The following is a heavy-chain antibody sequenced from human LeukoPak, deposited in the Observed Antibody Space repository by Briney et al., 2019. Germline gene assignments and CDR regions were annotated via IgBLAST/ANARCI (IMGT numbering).Heavy chain of an antibody. V-gene: IGHV3-7*01. Sequence: PGGSLRLSCGACGFTVSSSYMYWVRQAPGKGLEWVANIRQDGSDKYYVDSVKGRFTISRDHAKHSLYLQMNSLRAADTAVYYCARDETPTNGYDSYDFWGQGTLVTVST. CDR1: GFTVSSSY. CDR3: ARDETPTNGYDSYDF. CDR2: IRQDGSDK. J-gene: IGHJ4*02. D-gene: IGHD5-12*01.